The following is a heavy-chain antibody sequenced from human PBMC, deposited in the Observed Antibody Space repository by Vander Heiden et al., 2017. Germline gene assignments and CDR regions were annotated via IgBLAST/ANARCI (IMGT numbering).Heavy chain of an antibody. D-gene: IGHD3-10*01. Sequence: QVQLVESGGGVVQPGRSLRLSCAASGFTFSSYAMHWVRQAPGKGLEWVAVISYDGSNKYYADSVKGRFTISRDNSKNTLYLQMNSLRAEDTAVDYCARDRAPYYFDYWGQGTLVTVSS. CDR1: GFTFSSYA. CDR3: ARDRAPYYFDY. CDR2: ISYDGSNK. V-gene: IGHV3-30-3*01. J-gene: IGHJ4*02.